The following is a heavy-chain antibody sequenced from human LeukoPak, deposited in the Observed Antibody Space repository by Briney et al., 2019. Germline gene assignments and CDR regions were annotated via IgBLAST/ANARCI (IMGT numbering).Heavy chain of an antibody. CDR3: ASRPPYCSSTSCYVDY. J-gene: IGHJ4*02. D-gene: IGHD2-2*01. CDR1: GFTFSSYA. CDR2: ISGSGGST. Sequence: GGSLRLSCAASGFTFSSYAMCWVRQAPGKGLEWVSAISGSGGSTYYADSVKGRFTISRDNSKNTLYLQTNSLRAEDTAVYYCASRPPYCSSTSCYVDYWGQGTLVTVSS. V-gene: IGHV3-23*01.